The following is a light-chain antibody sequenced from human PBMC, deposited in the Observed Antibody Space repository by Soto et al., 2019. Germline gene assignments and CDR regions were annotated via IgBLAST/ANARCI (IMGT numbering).Light chain of an antibody. J-gene: IGLJ2*01. CDR3: ATWDDSLNGPV. CDR1: NSNIGNNA. CDR2: YDD. Sequence: QSVLTQAPSASDAPRQRVTISCSGSNSNIGNNAVSWYQQLPGKAPKLLIYYDDLLSSGISDRFSGSKSGTSASLAISGLQSEDEADYYYATWDDSLNGPVFGGGTKLTVL. V-gene: IGLV1-36*01.